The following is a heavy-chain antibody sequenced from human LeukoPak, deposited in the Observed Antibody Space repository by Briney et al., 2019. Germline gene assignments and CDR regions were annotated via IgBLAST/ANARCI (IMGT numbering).Heavy chain of an antibody. Sequence: SETLSLTCAVYGGSFSGYYWSWIRQPPGKGLEWIGEINHSGSTNYNPSLKSRVTISVDTSKNQFSLKLSSVTAADTAVYYCARGRTVATYYDDSDYWGQGTLVTVSS. CDR3: ARGRTVATYYDDSDY. CDR1: GGSFSGYY. D-gene: IGHD2/OR15-2a*01. V-gene: IGHV4-34*01. CDR2: INHSGST. J-gene: IGHJ4*02.